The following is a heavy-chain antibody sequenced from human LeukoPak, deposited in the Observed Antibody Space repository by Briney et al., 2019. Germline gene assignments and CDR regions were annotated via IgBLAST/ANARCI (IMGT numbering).Heavy chain of an antibody. CDR2: IYYSGST. D-gene: IGHD3-10*01. CDR1: GGSISSYY. J-gene: IGHJ4*02. CDR3: ARGAYYGSGSYYFDY. Sequence: PSETLSLTCTVSGGSISSYYWSWIRQPPGKGLEWIGYIYYSGSTSYNPSLKSRVTISVDTSKNQFSLKLSSVTAADTAVYYCARGAYYGSGSYYFDYWGQGTLVTVSS. V-gene: IGHV4-59*01.